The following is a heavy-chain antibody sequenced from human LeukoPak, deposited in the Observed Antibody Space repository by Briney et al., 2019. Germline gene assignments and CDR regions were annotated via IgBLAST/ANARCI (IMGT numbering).Heavy chain of an antibody. CDR2: IYPGDSDT. CDR3: ARQYYYASGSYTVWFDP. CDR1: GYSFTSYW. Sequence: GESLKISSKGSGYSFTSYWIGWVRQMPGKGLEWMGIIYPGDSDTRYSPSFQGQVTISADKSISTAYLQWSSLKASDTAMYYCARQYYYASGSYTVWFDPWGQGTLVTVSS. J-gene: IGHJ5*02. D-gene: IGHD3-10*01. V-gene: IGHV5-51*01.